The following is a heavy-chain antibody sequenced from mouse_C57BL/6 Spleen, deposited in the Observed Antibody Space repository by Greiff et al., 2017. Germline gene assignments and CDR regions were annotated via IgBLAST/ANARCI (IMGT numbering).Heavy chain of an antibody. CDR2: IDPSDSET. D-gene: IGHD3-2*02. J-gene: IGHJ4*01. V-gene: IGHV1-52*01. Sequence: QVQLQQPGAELVRPGSSVKLSCKASGYTFTSYWMHWVKQRPIQGLEWIGNIDPSDSETHYNQKFKDKATLTVDKSSSTAYMQLSSLTSEDSAVFYCAYSSGYNAMDYWGQGTSVTVSS. CDR3: AYSSGYNAMDY. CDR1: GYTFTSYW.